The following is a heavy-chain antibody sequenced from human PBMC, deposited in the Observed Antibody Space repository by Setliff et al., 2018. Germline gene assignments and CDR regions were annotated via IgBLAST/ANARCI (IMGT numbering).Heavy chain of an antibody. Sequence: SETLSLTCTVSGGPINNYYWSWLRQPAGKGLEWIGRVYSNVGSIYNPSLKSRVTISVDTSKNQFSLELSSVTAADTAVYYCARLSGFLYVDVWGKGTTVTVS. D-gene: IGHD3-3*01. CDR3: ARLSGFLYVDV. V-gene: IGHV4-4*07. CDR2: VYSNVGS. CDR1: GGPINNYY. J-gene: IGHJ6*03.